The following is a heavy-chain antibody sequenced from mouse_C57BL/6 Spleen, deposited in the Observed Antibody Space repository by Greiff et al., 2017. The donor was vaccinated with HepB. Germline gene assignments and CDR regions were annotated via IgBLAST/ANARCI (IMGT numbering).Heavy chain of an antibody. V-gene: IGHV1-72*01. CDR3: ARSPERGLDY. CDR2: FDPNSGGT. J-gene: IGHJ2*01. CDR1: GYTFTSYW. Sequence: QVQLQQPGAELVKPGASVKLSCKASGYTFTSYWMHWVKQRPGRGLEWIGRFDPNSGGTKYNEKFKSKATLTVDKPSSTAYMQLSSLTSEDSAVYYCARSPERGLDYWGQGTTLTVSS.